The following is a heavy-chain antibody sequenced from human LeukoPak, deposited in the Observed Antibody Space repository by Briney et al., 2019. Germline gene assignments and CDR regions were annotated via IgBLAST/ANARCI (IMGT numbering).Heavy chain of an antibody. CDR3: ARTYSSNYVAGDYYYYYGMDV. V-gene: IGHV1-2*02. Sequence: GASVKVSCKASGYTFTGYYMHWVRQAPGQGLEWMGWINPNSGGTNYAQKFQGRVTMTRDTSISTAYMELSRLRSDDTAVYYCARTYSSNYVAGDYYYYYGMDVWGQGTTVTVSS. D-gene: IGHD4-11*01. J-gene: IGHJ6*02. CDR2: INPNSGGT. CDR1: GYTFTGYY.